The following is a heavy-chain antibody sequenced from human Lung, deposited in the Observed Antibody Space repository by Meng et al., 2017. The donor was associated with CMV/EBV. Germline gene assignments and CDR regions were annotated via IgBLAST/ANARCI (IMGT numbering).Heavy chain of an antibody. CDR2: INTNTGNP. J-gene: IGHJ4*02. V-gene: IGHV7-4-1*02. CDR1: GYTFTSYA. CDR3: ARGDYYDSSGLDY. D-gene: IGHD3-22*01. Sequence: HGQLVQAGSGLKKLGASVKVSCKDAGYTFTSYAMNWVRQAHGQGLEWMGWINTNTGNPTYAQGFTGRFVFSLDTSVSTAYLQISSLKAEDTAVYYCARGDYYDSSGLDYWGQGTLVTVSS.